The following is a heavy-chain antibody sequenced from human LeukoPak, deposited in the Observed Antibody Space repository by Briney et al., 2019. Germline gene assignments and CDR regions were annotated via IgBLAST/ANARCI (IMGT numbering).Heavy chain of an antibody. D-gene: IGHD3-9*01. CDR1: GFTFSSYA. Sequence: PGGSLRLSCAASGFTFSSYATSWVRQAPGKGLEWVSAISGSGGSTYYADSVKGRFTISRDNSKNTLYLQMNSLRAEDTAVYYCAKVDQYYDILTGQLNFDYWGQGTLVTVSS. V-gene: IGHV3-23*01. CDR2: ISGSGGST. CDR3: AKVDQYYDILTGQLNFDY. J-gene: IGHJ4*02.